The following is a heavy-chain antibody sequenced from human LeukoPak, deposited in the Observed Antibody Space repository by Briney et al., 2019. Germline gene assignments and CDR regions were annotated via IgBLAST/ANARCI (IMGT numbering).Heavy chain of an antibody. CDR1: GFTFSSYG. CDR2: IRYDGSNK. J-gene: IGHJ4*02. CDR3: ARARGGPVNY. D-gene: IGHD3-10*01. V-gene: IGHV3-30*02. Sequence: GGSLRLSCAASGFTFSSYGMHWVRQAPGKGLEWVAFIRYDGSNKYYADSVKGRLTISRDNSKNTLYLQMNSLRAEDTAVYYCARARGGPVNYWGQGTLVTVSS.